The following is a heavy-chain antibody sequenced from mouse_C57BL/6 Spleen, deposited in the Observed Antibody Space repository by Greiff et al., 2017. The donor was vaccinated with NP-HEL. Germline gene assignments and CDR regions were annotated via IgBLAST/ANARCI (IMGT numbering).Heavy chain of an antibody. V-gene: IGHV1-4*01. Sequence: VQLQQSGAELARPGASVKMSCKASGYTFTSYTMHWVKQRPGQGLEWIGYINPSSGYTKYNQKFKDKATLTADKSSSTAYMQLSSLTSEDSAVYYCARGDYDYDRGAMDYWGQGTSVTVSS. CDR1: GYTFTSYT. J-gene: IGHJ4*01. D-gene: IGHD2-4*01. CDR2: INPSSGYT. CDR3: ARGDYDYDRGAMDY.